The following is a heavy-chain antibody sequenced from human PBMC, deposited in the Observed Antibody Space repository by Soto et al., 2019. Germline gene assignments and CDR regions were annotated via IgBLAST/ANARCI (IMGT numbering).Heavy chain of an antibody. CDR3: VSFTFGVVY. CDR1: GFSFSDHY. V-gene: IGHV3-72*01. D-gene: IGHD3-3*01. Sequence: DVQLVESGGVLVQPGGSLRLSCAASGFSFSDHYMDWVRQAPGKGLEWVGSTRNKAEKYTTEYAASVKGRFTITRDESTMSLFLQMNILRAEATAVYYCVSFTFGVVYWSQVTLVTVST. J-gene: IGHJ4*02. CDR2: TRNKAEKYTT.